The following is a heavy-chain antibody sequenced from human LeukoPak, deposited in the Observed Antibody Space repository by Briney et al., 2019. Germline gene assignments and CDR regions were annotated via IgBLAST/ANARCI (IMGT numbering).Heavy chain of an antibody. V-gene: IGHV4-34*01. CDR3: ARGRYYYGSGRGTVFDP. CDR2: INHSGST. J-gene: IGHJ5*02. CDR1: GGSFSGYH. Sequence: SETLSLTCAVYGGSFSGYHWSWIRQPPGKGLEWIGEINHSGSTNYNPSLKSRVTISVDTSKNQFSLKLSSVTAADTAVYYCARGRYYYGSGRGTVFDPWGQGTLVTVSS. D-gene: IGHD3-10*01.